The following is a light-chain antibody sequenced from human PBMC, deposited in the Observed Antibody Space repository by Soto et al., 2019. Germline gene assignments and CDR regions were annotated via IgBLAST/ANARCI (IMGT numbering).Light chain of an antibody. J-gene: IGLJ3*02. Sequence: QSVLTQPPSASGTPGQRVTISCSGSSSNIGTNFVYWYQQLPGTAPKLLIFSNAQRPSGVPDRFSGSRSGTSASLAISGLRSEDEADYYCAAWDDSLSGWVFGGGTKVPS. V-gene: IGLV1-47*02. CDR3: AAWDDSLSGWV. CDR1: SSNIGTNF. CDR2: SNA.